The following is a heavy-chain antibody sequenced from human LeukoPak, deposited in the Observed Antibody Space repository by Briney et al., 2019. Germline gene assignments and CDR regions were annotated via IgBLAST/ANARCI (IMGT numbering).Heavy chain of an antibody. CDR2: ISYDGSNK. D-gene: IGHD2-15*01. J-gene: IGHJ6*02. Sequence: GRSLRLSCAASGFTFSSYAMHWVRQAPGKVLEWVAVISYDGSNKYYADSVKGRFTISRDNSKNTLYLQMNSLRAEDTAVYYCARDIVVVVAALDYYYYGMDVWGQGTTVTVSS. CDR3: ARDIVVVVAALDYYYYGMDV. CDR1: GFTFSSYA. V-gene: IGHV3-30*04.